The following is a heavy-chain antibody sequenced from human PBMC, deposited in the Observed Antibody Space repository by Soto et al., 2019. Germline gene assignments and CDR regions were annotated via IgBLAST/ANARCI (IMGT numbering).Heavy chain of an antibody. CDR2: ISGSGGST. V-gene: IGHV3-23*01. D-gene: IGHD6-6*01. CDR1: GFTFSSYA. Sequence: GGSLRLSCAASGFTFSSYAMSWVRQAPGKGLEWVSAISGSGGSTYYADSVKGRFTISRDNSKNTLYLQMNSLIAEDTAVYYCAKDLAEYSSSSAFDYWGQGTLVTVSS. J-gene: IGHJ4*02. CDR3: AKDLAEYSSSSAFDY.